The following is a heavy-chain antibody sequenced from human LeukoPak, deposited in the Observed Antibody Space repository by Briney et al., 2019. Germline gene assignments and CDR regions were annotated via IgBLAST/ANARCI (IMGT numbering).Heavy chain of an antibody. Sequence: SETLSLTCNVSGVSISGYHWSWIRQPPGKGLEWLGYIYYSGSSNYNPSLKSRVTISADTSKNQFSLKLSSVTAADTAVYYCARVPRSYYYYYYMDVWGKGTTVTVSS. CDR1: GVSISGYH. V-gene: IGHV4-59*01. CDR3: ARVPRSYYYYYYMDV. CDR2: IYYSGSS. J-gene: IGHJ6*03.